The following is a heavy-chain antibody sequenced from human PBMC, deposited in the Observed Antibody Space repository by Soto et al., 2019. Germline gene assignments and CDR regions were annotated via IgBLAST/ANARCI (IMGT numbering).Heavy chain of an antibody. J-gene: IGHJ4*02. D-gene: IGHD2-15*01. Sequence: ASVKVSCKASGGTFSNYAISWVRQAPGQGLEWMGGIIPIFGTANYAQKFQGRVTITADESTSTAYMDLSSLRSEDTAVYYCAKNSNVGKHCPYAVDYWGQGTLVPVSS. CDR1: GGTFSNYA. CDR2: IIPIFGTA. CDR3: AKNSNVGKHCPYAVDY. V-gene: IGHV1-69*13.